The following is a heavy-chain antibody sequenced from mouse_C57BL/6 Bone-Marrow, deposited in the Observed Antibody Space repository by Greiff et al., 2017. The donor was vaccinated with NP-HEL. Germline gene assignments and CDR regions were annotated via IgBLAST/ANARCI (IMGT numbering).Heavy chain of an antibody. D-gene: IGHD1-1*01. V-gene: IGHV5-12*01. CDR1: GFTFSDYY. CDR2: ISNGGGST. J-gene: IGHJ1*03. CDR3: ASYYYGSRRYFDV. Sequence: EVQVVESGGGLVQPGGSLKLSCAASGFTFSDYYMYWVRQTPEKRLEWVAYISNGGGSTYYPDTVKGRFTISRDNAKNTLYLQMSRLKSEDTAMYYCASYYYGSRRYFDVWGTGTTVTVSS.